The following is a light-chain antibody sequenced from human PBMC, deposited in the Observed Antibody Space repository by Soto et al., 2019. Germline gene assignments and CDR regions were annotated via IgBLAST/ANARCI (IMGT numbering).Light chain of an antibody. J-gene: IGKJ2*01. Sequence: EIVLTQSPGTLSWSPGERATLSCRASQSVSSSYLAWYQQKPGQAPRLLSYGASSRATGIPDRFSGSGSGTDFTLTISRLEPEDFAVYYCQQYGSSSYTFGQGTKLEIK. CDR2: GAS. CDR1: QSVSSSY. CDR3: QQYGSSSYT. V-gene: IGKV3-20*01.